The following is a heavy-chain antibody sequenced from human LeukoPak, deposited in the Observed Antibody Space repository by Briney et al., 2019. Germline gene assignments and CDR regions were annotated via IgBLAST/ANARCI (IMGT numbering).Heavy chain of an antibody. CDR1: IDSFSNYH. V-gene: IGHV4-34*01. D-gene: IGHD1-26*01. CDR2: VNESGGT. Sequence: SETLSLACAVYIDSFSNYHWNWIRQTPAKGMEWIGEVNESGGTNISPSLRSRVILSVDTSKNQFSLKLISVTVADTAIYYCARGQGATVPQVGKNWFDPWGQGTRVTVSS. J-gene: IGHJ5*02. CDR3: ARGQGATVPQVGKNWFDP.